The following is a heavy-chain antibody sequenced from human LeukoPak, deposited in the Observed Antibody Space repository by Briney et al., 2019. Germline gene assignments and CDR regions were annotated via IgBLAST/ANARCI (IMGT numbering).Heavy chain of an antibody. J-gene: IGHJ4*02. CDR2: INHSGST. V-gene: IGHV4-34*01. D-gene: IGHD3-22*01. Sequence: SETLSLTCAVYGGSFSGYYWSWIRQPPGKGLEWIGEINHSGSTNYNPSLKSRVTISVDTSKNQFSLKLSSVTAADTAVYYCARWADSSGYRIDYWGQGTLVTVSS. CDR1: GGSFSGYY. CDR3: ARWADSSGYRIDY.